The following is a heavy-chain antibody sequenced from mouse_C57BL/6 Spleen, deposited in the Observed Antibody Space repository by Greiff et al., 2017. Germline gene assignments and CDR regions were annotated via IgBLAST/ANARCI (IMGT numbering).Heavy chain of an antibody. J-gene: IGHJ4*01. CDR3: ASNYVRDYYAMDY. Sequence: QVQLKESGPELVKPGASVKISCKASGYAFSSSWMNWVKQRPGKGLEWIGRIYPGDGDTNYNGKFKGKATLTADKSSSTAYMQLSSLTSEDSAVYFCASNYVRDYYAMDYWGQGTSVTVSS. V-gene: IGHV1-82*01. CDR1: GYAFSSSW. D-gene: IGHD1-1*01. CDR2: IYPGDGDT.